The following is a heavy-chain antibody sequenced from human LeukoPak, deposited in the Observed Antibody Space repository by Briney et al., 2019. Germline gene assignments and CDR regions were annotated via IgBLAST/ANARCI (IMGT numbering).Heavy chain of an antibody. CDR1: GYTSTSYD. CDR2: MNPNSGNT. D-gene: IGHD2-2*01. Sequence: ASVKVSCKASGYTSTSYDINWVRQATGQGLEWMGWMNPNSGNTGYAQKFQGRVTITRNTSISTAYTELSSLRSEDTAVYYCARADRGYCSSTSCYAEYYYYYYMDVWGKGTTVTVSS. J-gene: IGHJ6*03. CDR3: ARADRGYCSSTSCYAEYYYYYYMDV. V-gene: IGHV1-8*03.